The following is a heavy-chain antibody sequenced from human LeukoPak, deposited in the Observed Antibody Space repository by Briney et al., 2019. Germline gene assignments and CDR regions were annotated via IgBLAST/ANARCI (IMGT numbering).Heavy chain of an antibody. Sequence: PSETLSLTCTVSGGSIGSYYWSWFRQPPGKGLEWIAYISNTGSTKYNPSLRSRVTISVDTSKNQFSLKLSSVTAADTAVYYCARAVGDYTFDYWGQGALVTVSS. D-gene: IGHD4-17*01. CDR3: ARAVGDYTFDY. J-gene: IGHJ4*02. V-gene: IGHV4-59*01. CDR2: ISNTGST. CDR1: GGSIGSYY.